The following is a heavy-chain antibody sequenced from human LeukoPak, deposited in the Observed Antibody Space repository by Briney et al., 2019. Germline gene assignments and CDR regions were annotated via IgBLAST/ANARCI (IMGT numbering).Heavy chain of an antibody. Sequence: GGSLRLSCAASGFTFSDYYVSWIRQAPGKGLEWVSYISSSGNSISYADSVKGRFTISRDNAKNTLYLQMNSLRAEDTAVYYCARSLTYYYDSSGYFCLGYWGQGTLVTVSS. D-gene: IGHD3-22*01. CDR1: GFTFSDYY. CDR2: ISSSGNSI. J-gene: IGHJ4*02. CDR3: ARSLTYYYDSSGYFCLGY. V-gene: IGHV3-11*04.